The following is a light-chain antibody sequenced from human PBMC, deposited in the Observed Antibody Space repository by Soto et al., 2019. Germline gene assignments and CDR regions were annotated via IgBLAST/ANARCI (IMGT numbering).Light chain of an antibody. V-gene: IGLV2-8*01. J-gene: IGLJ2*01. CDR1: SSDVGGNND. CDR2: EVT. Sequence: QSALTQPPSASGSPGQSVTISCTGTSSDVGGNNDVSWYQHPPGKAPKLMIYEVTKRPSGVPDRFSGSKSGNTASLTVSGLQAEDEADYYGSSYAGSNNVVFGGGTKLTVL. CDR3: SSYAGSNNVV.